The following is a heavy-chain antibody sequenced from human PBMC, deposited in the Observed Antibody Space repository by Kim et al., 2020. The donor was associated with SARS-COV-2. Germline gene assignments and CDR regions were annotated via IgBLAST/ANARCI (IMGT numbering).Heavy chain of an antibody. D-gene: IGHD3-16*02. V-gene: IGHV3-23*01. CDR2: ISANGGSI. CDR1: GFRFYNHA. Sequence: GGSLRLSCAGSGFRFYNHAMSWVRQAPGKGLEWISFISANGGSIHHADSVRGRITISRDNSKNTLFLEMHSLRADDTAVYYCAKEGSYHGLDFFDNWGQGIVVTVSS. CDR3: AKEGSYHGLDFFDN. J-gene: IGHJ4*02.